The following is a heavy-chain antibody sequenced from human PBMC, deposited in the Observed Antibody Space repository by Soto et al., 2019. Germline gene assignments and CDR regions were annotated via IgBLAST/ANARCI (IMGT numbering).Heavy chain of an antibody. CDR2: INTSGNDI. CDR1: GYISIKYC. V-gene: IGHV1-46*03. Sequence: QVQLVQSGAEVKKPGASVQVSCKASGYISIKYCMYWVRQAPGQGLEWMGRINTSGNDITYAQKFKGRVTMKRETSTSTVYMELSSLRSEDTAVYYCVSDGTATYTGFDYWAQGTLVTDSS. CDR3: VSDGTATYTGFDY. J-gene: IGHJ4*02. D-gene: IGHD3-16*01.